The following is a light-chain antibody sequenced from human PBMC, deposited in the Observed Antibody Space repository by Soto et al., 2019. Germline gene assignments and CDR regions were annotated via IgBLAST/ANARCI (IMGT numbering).Light chain of an antibody. V-gene: IGKV3-11*01. CDR1: QSVSSY. J-gene: IGKJ2*01. Sequence: IVLTQSPATLSLSPGERATLSCRASQSVSSYLAWYQQKPGQAPRLLNYDASNRAPGIPARFSGSGSVTDFTLTIRSLEPEDFAVYYCQQRSNWPPGYTFGQGTKLEIK. CDR2: DAS. CDR3: QQRSNWPPGYT.